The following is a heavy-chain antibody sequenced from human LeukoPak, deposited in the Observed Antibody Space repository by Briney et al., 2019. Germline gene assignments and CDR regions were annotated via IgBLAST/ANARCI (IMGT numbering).Heavy chain of an antibody. J-gene: IGHJ4*02. CDR3: AKDGYYDFWSGYFDY. CDR2: ISGSGGST. CDR1: GFTFSSYA. Sequence: GGSLRLSCAASGFTFSSYAMSWVRQAPGKGLEWVSAISGSGGSTYYADSVKGRFTISRDNSKNSLYLQMNSLGAEDTALYYCAKDGYYDFWSGYFDYWGQGTLVPVSS. D-gene: IGHD3-3*01. V-gene: IGHV3-23*01.